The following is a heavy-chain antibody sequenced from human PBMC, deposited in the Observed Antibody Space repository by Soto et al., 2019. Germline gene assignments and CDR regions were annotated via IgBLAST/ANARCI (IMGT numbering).Heavy chain of an antibody. CDR1: GGTFSSYA. D-gene: IGHD2-21*01. J-gene: IGHJ6*02. CDR2: IIPIFGTA. CDR3: AKSLESSSQLVVYYYYGMDV. V-gene: IGHV1-69*13. Sequence: SVKVSCKASGGTFSSYAISWVRQAPGQGLEWMGGIIPIFGTANYAQKFQGRVTITADESTSTAYMELSSLRSEDTAVYYCAKSLESSSQLVVYYYYGMDVWGQGTTVTVSS.